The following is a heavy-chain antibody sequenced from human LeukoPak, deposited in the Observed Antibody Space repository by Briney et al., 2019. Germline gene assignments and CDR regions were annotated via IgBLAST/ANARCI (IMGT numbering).Heavy chain of an antibody. CDR3: AEAGTYYFDSTEDY. V-gene: IGHV3-30*02. CDR1: GFTFSSYG. D-gene: IGHD3-22*01. J-gene: IGHJ4*02. Sequence: GGSLRLSCAASGFTFSSYGMHWVRQAPGKGLEGVAFIRHDGSNKYYADSVQGRTTISRDNSKNTLYLQMNSLRAEDTAVYYCAEAGTYYFDSTEDYWGQGTLVTVSS. CDR2: IRHDGSNK.